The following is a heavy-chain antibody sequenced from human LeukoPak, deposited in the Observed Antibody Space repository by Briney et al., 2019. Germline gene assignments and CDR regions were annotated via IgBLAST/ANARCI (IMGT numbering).Heavy chain of an antibody. Sequence: ASVKVSCKASGYTSTGYYMHWVRQAPGQGLEWMGWINPNSGGTNYAQKFQGRVTMTRDTSIRTAYMELSRLRSDDTAVYYCARAGYSSGSPSYVDVWGKGTTVTVSS. V-gene: IGHV1-2*02. CDR2: INPNSGGT. CDR3: ARAGYSSGSPSYVDV. J-gene: IGHJ6*04. CDR1: GYTSTGYY. D-gene: IGHD3-10*01.